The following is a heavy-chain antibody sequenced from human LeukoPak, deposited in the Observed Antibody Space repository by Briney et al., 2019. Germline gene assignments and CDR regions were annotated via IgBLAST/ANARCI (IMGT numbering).Heavy chain of an antibody. CDR2: IYYSGST. Sequence: SEALSLTCTVSGGSLRSYYWSWIRQPRGNGLEWIGDIYYSGSTNYNPSLSSRAPISVDTSKNQFSLKLSSVTAADTAVYSCARVAHYAGNEYDAFDIWGQGTMVTVSS. J-gene: IGHJ3*02. CDR3: ARVAHYAGNEYDAFDI. CDR1: GGSLRSYY. V-gene: IGHV4-59*01. D-gene: IGHD4-23*01.